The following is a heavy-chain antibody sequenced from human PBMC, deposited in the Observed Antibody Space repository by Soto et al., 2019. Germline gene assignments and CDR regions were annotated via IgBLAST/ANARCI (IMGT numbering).Heavy chain of an antibody. CDR2: IVVGSGNT. V-gene: IGHV1-58*01. CDR1: GFTFTSSA. D-gene: IGHD5-18*01. CDR3: AARSGYSYGPRGYYYYGMDV. J-gene: IGHJ6*02. Sequence: SVKVSCKASGFTFTSSAVQWVRQARGQRLEWIGWIVVGSGNTNYAQKFQERVAITRDMSTSTAYMELSSLRSEDTAVYYCAARSGYSYGPRGYYYYGMDVWGQGTTVTVSS.